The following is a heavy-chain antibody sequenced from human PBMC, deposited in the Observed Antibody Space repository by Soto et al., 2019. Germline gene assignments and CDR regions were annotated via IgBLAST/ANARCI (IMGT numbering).Heavy chain of an antibody. V-gene: IGHV4-59*08. CDR2: IYHSGST. J-gene: IGHJ6*02. Sequence: SETLSLTCTVSGGSITSYYWSWIRQPPGKGLEWIGYIYHSGSTNSNPSLKSRVTISVDTSKNQFSLKLSSVTAADTAVYYCARQVGQKYYYYYYGMDVWGQGTTVTVSS. D-gene: IGHD1-26*01. CDR3: ARQVGQKYYYYYYGMDV. CDR1: GGSITSYY.